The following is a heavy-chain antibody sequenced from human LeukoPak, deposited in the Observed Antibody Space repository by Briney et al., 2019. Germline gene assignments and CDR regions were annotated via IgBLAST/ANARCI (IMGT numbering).Heavy chain of an antibody. CDR1: VGTFRSYS. Sequence: GVSVKVPCKPSVGTFRSYSLLGVRQAPGQGREWMGGIIPIFCKKQYAHQPQGRVPNTTEESTSPAYMEQSSLRSEDTAVYYCARGRIGSQGITVIVVLMDDAFDIWGQGAMVTVSS. D-gene: IGHD3-22*01. J-gene: IGHJ3*02. V-gene: IGHV1-69*05. CDR2: IIPIFCKK. CDR3: ARGRIGSQGITVIVVLMDDAFDI.